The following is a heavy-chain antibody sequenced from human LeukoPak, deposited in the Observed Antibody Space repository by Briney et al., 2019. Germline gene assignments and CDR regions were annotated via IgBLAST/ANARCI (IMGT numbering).Heavy chain of an antibody. CDR3: ARLMAYDSSGYDYYGMDV. CDR2: IYYSGST. D-gene: IGHD3-22*01. CDR1: GGSISSYY. V-gene: IGHV4-59*08. Sequence: KPSETLSLTCTVSGGSISSYYWSWIRQPPGKGLEWIGYIYYSGSTNYNPSLKSRVTISADRSKNQFSLKLSSVTAADTAVYYCARLMAYDSSGYDYYGMDVWGQGTTVTVSS. J-gene: IGHJ6*02.